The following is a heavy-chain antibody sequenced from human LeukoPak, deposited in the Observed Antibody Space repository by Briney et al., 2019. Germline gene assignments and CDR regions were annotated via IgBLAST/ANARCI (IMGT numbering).Heavy chain of an antibody. CDR2: IIPIFGTA. J-gene: IGHJ4*02. D-gene: IGHD1-26*01. CDR1: GGTFSGYT. CDR3: AKEKATGEMTHFDY. Sequence: SVKVSCKASGGTFSGYTISWVRQAPGQGLEWMGGIIPIFGTANYAQKFQGRVTITADESTSTAYMEMSSLRSEDTAVYYCAKEKATGEMTHFDYWGQGTLVTVSS. V-gene: IGHV1-69*13.